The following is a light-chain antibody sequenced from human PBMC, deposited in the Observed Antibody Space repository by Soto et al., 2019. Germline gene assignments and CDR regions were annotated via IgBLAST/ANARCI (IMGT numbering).Light chain of an antibody. CDR3: QQYNTYLLT. CDR2: KAS. V-gene: IGKV1-5*03. J-gene: IGKJ4*01. Sequence: DLQMTQSSSTLSGSVGDRVTITCRASQTISSWLAWYQQKPGKAPKLLIYKASTLKSGVPSRFSGSGSGTEFTLTISSLQPDDFAAYYCQQYNTYLLTFGGGTKVDIK. CDR1: QTISSW.